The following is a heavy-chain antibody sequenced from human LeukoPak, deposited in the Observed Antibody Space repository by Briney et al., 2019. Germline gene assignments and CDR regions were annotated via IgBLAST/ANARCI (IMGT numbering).Heavy chain of an antibody. CDR3: ASETKRGYSYGSPTDGFDI. Sequence: PGGSLRLSCAASGFTFSRRSMNWVRQAPGKGLGWVSSISSSSSYIYYADSVKGRFTISRDNAKNSLYLQMNSLRAEDTAVYYCASETKRGYSYGSPTDGFDIWGQGTMVTVSS. V-gene: IGHV3-21*06. J-gene: IGHJ3*02. CDR1: GFTFSRRS. D-gene: IGHD5-18*01. CDR2: ISSSSSYI.